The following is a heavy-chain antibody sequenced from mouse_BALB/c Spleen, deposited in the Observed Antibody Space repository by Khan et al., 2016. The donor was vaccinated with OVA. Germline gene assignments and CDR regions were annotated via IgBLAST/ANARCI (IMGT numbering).Heavy chain of an antibody. CDR2: INPNNGDS. Sequence: QVQLQQSGAELVKPGTSVKISCKASGYTFTSYYMYWVKQRPGQGLEWIGGINPNNGDSNFNEKFKSKATLTVDKSSSTAYMQLGILTSEDSAVYYSARSRYGKPFAYGGQGTMSTVAA. D-gene: IGHD2-1*01. CDR3: ARSRYGKPFAY. CDR1: GYTFTSYY. V-gene: IGHV1S81*02. J-gene: IGHJ3*01.